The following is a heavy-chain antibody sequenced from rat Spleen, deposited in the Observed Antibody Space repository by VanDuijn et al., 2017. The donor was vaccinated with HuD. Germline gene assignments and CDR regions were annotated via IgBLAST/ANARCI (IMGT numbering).Heavy chain of an antibody. CDR3: ARHGYYGYNYFDY. CDR2: VSTGGGNT. CDR1: GFTLSNFY. V-gene: IGHV5-25*01. J-gene: IGHJ2*01. Sequence: EIQLVESGGGFVQPGRSMKLSCAASGFTLSNFYMAWVRQAPTKGLEWVASVSTGGGNTHYRDSVKGRFTISRENAKDILYLQMDSLRSEDTATYYCARHGYYGYNYFDYWGQGVMVTVSS. D-gene: IGHD1-9*01.